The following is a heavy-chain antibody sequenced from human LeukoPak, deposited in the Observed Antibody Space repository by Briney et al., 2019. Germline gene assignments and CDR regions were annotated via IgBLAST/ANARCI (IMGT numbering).Heavy chain of an antibody. CDR3: ARLIDYYDSSGYLKDY. CDR1: GFTFSSYA. Sequence: PGGSLRLSCAASGFTFSSYAMHWVRQAPGKGLEWVANIKQDGSEKYYVDSVKGRFTISRDNAKNSLYLQMNSLRAEDTAVYYCARLIDYYDSSGYLKDYWGQGTLVTVSS. J-gene: IGHJ4*02. CDR2: IKQDGSEK. D-gene: IGHD3-22*01. V-gene: IGHV3-7*01.